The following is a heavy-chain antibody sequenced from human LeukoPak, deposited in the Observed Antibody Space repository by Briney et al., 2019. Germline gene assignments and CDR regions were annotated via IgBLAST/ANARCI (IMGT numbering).Heavy chain of an antibody. D-gene: IGHD3-10*01. J-gene: IGHJ4*02. CDR2: IIPILGIA. CDR1: GGTFSSYA. CDR3: ARGKVTMVRGVITDFDY. V-gene: IGHV1-69*04. Sequence: ASVKVSCKASGGTFSSYAISWVRQAPGQGLEWMGRIIPILGIANYAQKFQGRVTITADKSTSTAYMELSSLRSEDTAVYYCARGKVTMVRGVITDFDYWGQGTLVTVSS.